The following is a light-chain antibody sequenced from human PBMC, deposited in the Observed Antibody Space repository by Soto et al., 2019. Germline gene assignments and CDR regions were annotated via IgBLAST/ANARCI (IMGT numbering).Light chain of an antibody. CDR2: DVS. CDR1: SSDVGGYNY. CDR3: CSYKTCNIRLKA. V-gene: IGLV2-14*03. J-gene: IGLJ1*01. Sequence: QSALTQPASVSGSPGQSITISCTGTSSDVGGYNYVSWYQHHPGKAPKLMIYDVSNRPSGVSNRFSGSKSGNTASLTISGLQPEDDADYYCCSYKTCNIRLKAVVTGTKVTDL.